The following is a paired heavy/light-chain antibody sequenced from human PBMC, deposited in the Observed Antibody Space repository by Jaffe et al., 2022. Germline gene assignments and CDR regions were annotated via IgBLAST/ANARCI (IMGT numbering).Light chain of an antibody. CDR3: QQYNSYSPT. Sequence: DIQMTQSPSTLSASVGDRVTISCRASQSISGWLAWYQQKPGKAPKLLIYKASSLESGVPSRFSGSGAGTEFTLTISSLQPDDFATYYCQQYNSYSPTYGQGTKLEIK. CDR2: KAS. CDR1: QSISGW. V-gene: IGKV1-5*03. J-gene: IGKJ2*01.
Heavy chain of an antibody. D-gene: IGHD2-15*01. J-gene: IGHJ1*01. CDR2: ISASADST. CDR3: AKDAEATGGPQYFHY. CDR1: GFTFNNYA. V-gene: IGHV3-23*01. Sequence: VQLLESGGGLVQPGGSLRLSCVASGFTFNNYAMSWVRQAPGKGLEWVSGISASADSTYYADSVKGRFTISRDNSKNTLYVHMNNLGAEDTALYYCAKDAEATGGPQYFHYWGQGTLVTVSS.